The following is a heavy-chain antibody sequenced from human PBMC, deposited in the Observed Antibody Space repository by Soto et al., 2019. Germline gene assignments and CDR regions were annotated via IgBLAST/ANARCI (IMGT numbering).Heavy chain of an antibody. CDR1: GASFSGYY. D-gene: IGHD3-3*02. Sequence: SETLSLTCAVYGASFSGYYWSWIRQPPGKGLEWIGEINHSGGANYNPSLESRVTISVDTSKNQFSLRLTSVTAADTAIYYCARSSLGLATLKLLDYWGPGSLVTVSS. CDR3: ARSSLGLATLKLLDY. V-gene: IGHV4-34*01. CDR2: INHSGGA. J-gene: IGHJ4*02.